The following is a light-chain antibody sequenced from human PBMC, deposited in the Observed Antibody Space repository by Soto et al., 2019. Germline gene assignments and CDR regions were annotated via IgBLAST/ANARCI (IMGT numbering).Light chain of an antibody. CDR2: GAS. Sequence: ELVLTQSPGTLSLSPGERATLSCRARQSVSSSYLAWYQQKPGQAPRLLIYGASSSATGIPARFSGSWSGTDFTLTISRLEPEGLAVYYGQQYCSSPTFGQGTKVEIK. CDR3: QQYCSSPT. CDR1: QSVSSSY. J-gene: IGKJ1*01. V-gene: IGKV3-20*01.